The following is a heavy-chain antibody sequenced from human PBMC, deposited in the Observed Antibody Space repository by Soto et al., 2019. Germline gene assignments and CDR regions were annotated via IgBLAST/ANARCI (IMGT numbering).Heavy chain of an antibody. CDR1: GFTFSSYA. D-gene: IGHD2-15*01. J-gene: IGHJ4*02. V-gene: IGHV3-23*01. CDR2: VSIGGST. Sequence: DVQLLESGGGLVQPEGSLRLSCAASGFTFSSYAMGWVRQGPRKGLEWVAVVSIGGSTHYADSVRGRFTISSDNSKNTLSLQMNSLTAEDTAVYFCAKRRGAGGHFDYWGQGALVTVSS. CDR3: AKRRGAGGHFDY.